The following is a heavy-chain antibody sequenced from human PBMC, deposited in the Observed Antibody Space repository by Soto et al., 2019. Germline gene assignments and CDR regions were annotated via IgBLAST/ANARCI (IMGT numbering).Heavy chain of an antibody. D-gene: IGHD6-13*01. CDR1: GYTFTSYA. CDR3: ARSSGWYVWFDP. J-gene: IGHJ5*02. CDR2: INAGNGNT. V-gene: IGHV1-3*05. Sequence: QVQLVQSGAEEKKPGASVKVSCKASGYTFTSYAMHWVRQAPGQRLEWMGWINAGNGNTKYSQKFQGRVTITRDTSASTAYTELSSMRSEDTAVYYCARSSGWYVWFDPWGQGTLVTVSS.